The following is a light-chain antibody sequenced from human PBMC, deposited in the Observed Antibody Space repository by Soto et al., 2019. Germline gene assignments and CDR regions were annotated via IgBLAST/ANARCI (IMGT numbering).Light chain of an antibody. J-gene: IGLJ1*01. CDR3: GTWDSSLSAGGI. CDR2: ENN. Sequence: QSVLTQPPSVSAAPGQTVTISCSGSSSNIGKNFVSWYQQLPGTAPQLLIYENNKRPSGIPDRFSGSKSGTSATLGITGLQTGDEADYYCGTWDSSLSAGGIFGTRTKVTVL. CDR1: SSNIGKNF. V-gene: IGLV1-51*02.